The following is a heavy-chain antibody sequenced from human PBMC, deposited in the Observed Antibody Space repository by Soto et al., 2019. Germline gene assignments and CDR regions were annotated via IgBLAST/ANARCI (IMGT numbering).Heavy chain of an antibody. J-gene: IGHJ4*02. CDR3: ATVPEYRGYDFGY. CDR1: GLTVSSHY. Sequence: EVQLVESGGGLVQPGGSLRISCAVSGLTVSSHYMNWVRQAPGKGLEWVSVIYSGGSTYYADAVRGRFTISRHDSKNTLYLQMNSLRVEDTAVYYCATVPEYRGYDFGYWGQGTLVTVSS. CDR2: IYSGGST. D-gene: IGHD5-12*01. V-gene: IGHV3-53*04.